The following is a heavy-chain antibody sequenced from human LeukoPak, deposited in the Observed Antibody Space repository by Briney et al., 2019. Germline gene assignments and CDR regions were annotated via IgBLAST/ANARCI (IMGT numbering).Heavy chain of an antibody. CDR3: ARFMVRDKLDY. CDR1: GFTFSSYG. Sequence: GRSLRLSCAASGFTFSSYGMHWVRQAPGKGLEWVAVISYDGSNRYYADSVKGRFTISRDNAKNSLYLRMNSLRAEDTAVYYCARFMVRDKLDYWGQGTLVTVSS. D-gene: IGHD3-10*01. V-gene: IGHV3-30*03. CDR2: ISYDGSNR. J-gene: IGHJ4*02.